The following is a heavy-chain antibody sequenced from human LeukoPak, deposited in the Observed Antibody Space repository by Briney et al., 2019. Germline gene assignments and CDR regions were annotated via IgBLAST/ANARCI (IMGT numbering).Heavy chain of an antibody. D-gene: IGHD3-16*01. J-gene: IGHJ4*02. V-gene: IGHV3-15*01. CDR2: IKSKTDGGTT. CDR1: GFNFNNAW. CDR3: AAPWGSAGY. Sequence: PGGSLRLSCAASGFNFNNAWMSWVRQVPGKGLECVGRIKSKTDGGTTDYAAPVKGRFTISRDDSKNALFLQMDSLKTEDTAVYFCAAPWGSAGYWGQGTLVTVSS.